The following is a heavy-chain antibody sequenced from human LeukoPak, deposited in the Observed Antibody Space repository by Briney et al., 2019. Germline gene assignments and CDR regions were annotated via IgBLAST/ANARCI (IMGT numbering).Heavy chain of an antibody. J-gene: IGHJ6*02. D-gene: IGHD3/OR15-3a*01. V-gene: IGHV3-30-3*01. CDR1: GFTFSSYA. Sequence: PGGSLRLSCAASGFTFSSYAMHWVRQAPGKGLEWVAVISYDGSNKYYADSVKGRFTISRDNSKNTLYLQMNSLRAEDTAVYYCAKEGLAAPQAVDVWGQGTTVTVSS. CDR2: ISYDGSNK. CDR3: AKEGLAAPQAVDV.